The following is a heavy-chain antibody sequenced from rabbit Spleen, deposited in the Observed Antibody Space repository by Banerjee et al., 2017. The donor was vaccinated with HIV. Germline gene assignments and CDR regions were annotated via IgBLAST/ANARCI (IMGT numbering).Heavy chain of an antibody. CDR2: IAGSSSAFT. V-gene: IGHV1S45*01. CDR3: ARDTGSSFSSYGMDL. Sequence: QEHLKESGGGLVQPEGSLALTCKASGFSFSSSDYICWVRQAPGKGLEWISCIAGSSSAFTYSATWAKGRFTISKASSTTVTLQMTSLTAADTATYFCARDTGSSFSSYGMDLWGPGTLVTVS. J-gene: IGHJ6*01. D-gene: IGHD8-1*01. CDR1: GFSFSSSDY.